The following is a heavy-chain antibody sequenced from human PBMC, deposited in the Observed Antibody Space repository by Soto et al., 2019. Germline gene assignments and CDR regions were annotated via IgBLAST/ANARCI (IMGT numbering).Heavy chain of an antibody. CDR3: ARGRRARPYYYDSSGFLAH. V-gene: IGHV3-21*01. CDR1: GFTFSSYS. D-gene: IGHD3-22*01. J-gene: IGHJ4*02. CDR2: ISSSSSYI. Sequence: GGSLRLSCAASGFTFSSYSMNWVRQAPGKGLEWVSSISSSSSYIYYADSVKGRFTISRDNAKNSLYLQMNSLRAEDTAVYYCARGRRARPYYYDSSGFLAHWGQGTLVTVSS.